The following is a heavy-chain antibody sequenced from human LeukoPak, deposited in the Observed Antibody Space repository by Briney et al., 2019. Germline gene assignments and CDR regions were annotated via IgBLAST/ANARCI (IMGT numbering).Heavy chain of an antibody. Sequence: SETLSLTCAVYGGSFSGYYWSWIRQPPGKGLEWIGEINHSGSTNYNPSLKSRVTISVDTSKNQFSLKLSSVTAADTAVYCCARDHPPLSDGDYYYYGMDVWGKGTTVTVSS. D-gene: IGHD4-17*01. V-gene: IGHV4-34*01. CDR1: GGSFSGYY. CDR3: ARDHPPLSDGDYYYYGMDV. J-gene: IGHJ6*04. CDR2: INHSGST.